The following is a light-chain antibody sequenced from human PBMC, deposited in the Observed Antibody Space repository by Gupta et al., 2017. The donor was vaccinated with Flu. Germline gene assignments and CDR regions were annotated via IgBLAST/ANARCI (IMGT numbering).Light chain of an antibody. CDR2: KAS. Sequence: DIQMTQSPSTLSASVGDRVTITCRASQSSDSWLAWYQQKPGKAPKLLIYKASNLESGVPSRFSGSGSGTEFTLTISSLQPDDFATYYCKQYRSYPWTFGQGTTVEIQ. V-gene: IGKV1-5*03. CDR3: KQYRSYPWT. J-gene: IGKJ1*01. CDR1: QSSDSW.